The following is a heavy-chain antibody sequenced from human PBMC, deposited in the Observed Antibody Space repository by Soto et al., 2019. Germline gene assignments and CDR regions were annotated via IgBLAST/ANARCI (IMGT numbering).Heavy chain of an antibody. Sequence: QVQLVQSGAEVMLPGASVMLSCKASGYTFTSYVMQWVHQAPGQRLEWMGWINPGNGNTKYSEKFQGRITVTRDTSANAAYMELSSLRPEDTAVYYCARDYCSTGICYRGAFDFWGQGTMITVSS. CDR2: INPGNGNT. J-gene: IGHJ3*01. CDR3: ARDYCSTGICYRGAFDF. CDR1: GYTFTSYV. D-gene: IGHD2-8*02. V-gene: IGHV1-3*01.